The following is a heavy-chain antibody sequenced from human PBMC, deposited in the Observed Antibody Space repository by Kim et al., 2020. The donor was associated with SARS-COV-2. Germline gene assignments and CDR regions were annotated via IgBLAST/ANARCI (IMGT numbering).Heavy chain of an antibody. J-gene: IGHJ6*02. V-gene: IGHV3-13*01. CDR3: VRDLSRSNYYYGMDV. D-gene: IGHD1-26*01. Sequence: GSVRGRFTISRENAKNSVYLQMNSLTVGDTAVYYCVRDLSRSNYYYGMDVWGQGTTVTVSS.